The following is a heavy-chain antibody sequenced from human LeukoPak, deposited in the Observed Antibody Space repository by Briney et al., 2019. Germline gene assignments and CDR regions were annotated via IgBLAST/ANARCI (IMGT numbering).Heavy chain of an antibody. D-gene: IGHD4-17*01. CDR3: ARDWFDGDYDRFDY. V-gene: IGHV3-7*03. J-gene: IGHJ4*02. CDR2: INRDGSQK. Sequence: GGSLRLSCAVSGFTFSSYWMSWFRQAPGKGLEWGANINRDGSQKFSVDSVKGRFTISRDNAKNSLSLQMNSLRVEDTAVYYCARDWFDGDYDRFDYWGQGTLVTVSS. CDR1: GFTFSSYW.